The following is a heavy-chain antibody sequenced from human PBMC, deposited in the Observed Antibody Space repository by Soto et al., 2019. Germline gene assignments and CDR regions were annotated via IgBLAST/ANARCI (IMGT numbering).Heavy chain of an antibody. J-gene: IGHJ3*02. D-gene: IGHD3-16*01. Sequence: EVQLLESGGGLVQPGGSLRLSCAASGFTFSSYAMSWVRQAPGKGLEWISAISGSGGSTYYADSVKGRFTISRDNSKNTPYLQMSSLRGEDTAVYYCAKDGGRGYDAFDIWGQGTMVTVSS. V-gene: IGHV3-23*01. CDR2: ISGSGGST. CDR1: GFTFSSYA. CDR3: AKDGGRGYDAFDI.